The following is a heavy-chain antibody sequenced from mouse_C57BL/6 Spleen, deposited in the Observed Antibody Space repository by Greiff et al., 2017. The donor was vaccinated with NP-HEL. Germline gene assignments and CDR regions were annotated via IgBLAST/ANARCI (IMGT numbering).Heavy chain of an antibody. CDR2: ISGGGGNT. Sequence: EVKVVESGGGLVKPGGSLKLSCAASGFTFSSYTMSWVRQTPEKRLEWVATISGGGGNTYYPDSVKGRFTISRDNAKNTLYLQMSSLRSEDTALYYCARHGYYYGSGYWYFDVWGTGTTVTVSS. CDR1: GFTFSSYT. CDR3: ARHGYYYGSGYWYFDV. D-gene: IGHD1-1*01. V-gene: IGHV5-9*01. J-gene: IGHJ1*03.